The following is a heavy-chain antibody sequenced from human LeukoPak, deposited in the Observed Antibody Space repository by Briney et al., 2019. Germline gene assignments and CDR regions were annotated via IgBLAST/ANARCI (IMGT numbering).Heavy chain of an antibody. Sequence: SETLSLTCTVSGGSISSYYWSWIRQPPGKGLEWIGYIYYSGSTNYNPSLKSRVTISVDTSKNQFSLKLSSVTAADTAVYYCARDINVGDSKESYAPDYYYGMDVWGKGTTVTVSS. V-gene: IGHV4-59*01. CDR3: ARDINVGDSKESYAPDYYYGMDV. J-gene: IGHJ6*04. D-gene: IGHD1-14*01. CDR2: IYYSGST. CDR1: GGSISSYY.